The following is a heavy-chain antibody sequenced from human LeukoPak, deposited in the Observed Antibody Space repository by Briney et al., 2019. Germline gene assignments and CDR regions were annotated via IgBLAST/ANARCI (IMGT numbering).Heavy chain of an antibody. CDR3: ARATADTRNSFDI. CDR1: GFTFSSYW. D-gene: IGHD6-13*01. J-gene: IGHJ3*02. Sequence: GGSLRLSCAGSGFTFSSYWMHWVRQAPGEGLVWVSRINGDGSSTNYADSVKGRFTISRDNAKNTLYLQVNSLRAEDTAIYYCARATADTRNSFDIWAKGQWSPSLQ. CDR2: INGDGSST. V-gene: IGHV3-74*01.